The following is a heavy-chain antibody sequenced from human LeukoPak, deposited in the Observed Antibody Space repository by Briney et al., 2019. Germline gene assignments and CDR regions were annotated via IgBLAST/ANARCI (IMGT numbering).Heavy chain of an antibody. CDR2: INPSGGST. V-gene: IGHV1-46*01. CDR1: GYTFTSYY. D-gene: IGHD4-23*01. Sequence: ASVKVSCKASGYTFTSYYMHWVRQAPGQGLEWMGIINPSGGSTSYAQKFQGRVTMTRDTSTSTVYMELSGLRSEDTAVYYCARDAVDRLYDYWGQGTLVTVSS. J-gene: IGHJ4*02. CDR3: ARDAVDRLYDY.